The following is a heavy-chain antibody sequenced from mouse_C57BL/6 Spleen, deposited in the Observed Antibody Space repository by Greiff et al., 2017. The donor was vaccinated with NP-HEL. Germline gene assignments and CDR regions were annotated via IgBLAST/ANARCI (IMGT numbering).Heavy chain of an antibody. V-gene: IGHV10-3*01. J-gene: IGHJ1*03. CDR2: IRSKSSNYAT. Sequence: EVKLQESGGGLVQPKGSLKLSCAASGFTFNTYAMHWVRQAPGKGLEWVARIRSKSSNYATYYADSVKDRFTISRDDSQSMLYLQMNNLKTEDTAMYYGVRANGSQVSYWYFDVWGTGTTVTVSS. CDR1: GFTFNTYA. D-gene: IGHD1-1*01. CDR3: VRANGSQVSYWYFDV.